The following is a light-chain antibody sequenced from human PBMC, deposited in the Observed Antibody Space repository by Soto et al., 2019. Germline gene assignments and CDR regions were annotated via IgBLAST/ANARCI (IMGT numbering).Light chain of an antibody. V-gene: IGKV1D-8*01. CDR3: QQYHAFQWK. CDR2: AAS. J-gene: IGKJ1*01. Sequence: VIWMTQSPSLLSASTGDTVTITCRVSQGISINLAWYRQRPGKAPDLLIYAASTLQSGVPSRFSGRGSGTDFTLTISFLQSEDFETYYCQQYHAFQWKFGKGTKVDI. CDR1: QGISIN.